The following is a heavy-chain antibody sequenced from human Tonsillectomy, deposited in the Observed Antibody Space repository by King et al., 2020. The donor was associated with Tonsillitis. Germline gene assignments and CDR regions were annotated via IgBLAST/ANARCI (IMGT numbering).Heavy chain of an antibody. CDR3: AASGGKAAPWIDY. CDR2: NFPVDSDT. CDR1: RYPFTKFW. Sequence: QLVQSGAEVKKPGESLKISCKGSRYPFTKFWIGGWRQMPGKGLEWRGGNFPVDSDTRYSPSFQGQFTISSDKSISTVYLQWSSLKASDTAIYYCAASGGKAAPWIDYWGQGTLVTVSS. V-gene: IGHV5-51*03. J-gene: IGHJ4*02. D-gene: IGHD6-13*01.